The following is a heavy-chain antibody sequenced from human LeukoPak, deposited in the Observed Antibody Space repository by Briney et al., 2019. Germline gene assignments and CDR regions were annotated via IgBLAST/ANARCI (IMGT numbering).Heavy chain of an antibody. V-gene: IGHV3-15*01. D-gene: IGHD4/OR15-4a*01. CDR3: AIDEPNYAPYDFDY. J-gene: IGHJ4*02. CDR1: RFTFSNAW. CDR2: IKSKADGETT. Sequence: PGGSLRLSCAASRFTFSNAWMNWVRQAPGKGLEWVARIKSKADGETTDYASPVKGRFTISRDDSNNMVYLQMNSLKIEDTAVYYRAIDEPNYAPYDFDYWGQGTLVTVSS.